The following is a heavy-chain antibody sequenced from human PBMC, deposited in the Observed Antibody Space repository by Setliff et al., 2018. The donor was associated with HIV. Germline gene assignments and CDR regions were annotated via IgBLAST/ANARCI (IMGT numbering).Heavy chain of an antibody. CDR2: IFAGGST. J-gene: IGHJ5*02. CDR1: GGSISAYY. CDR3: ARQEDNFWSGYPNWFDP. Sequence: SETLSLTCTVSGGSISAYYWSWIRQPAGKGLEYIGRIFAGGSTNYNPSLKSRVTISLDTSKNQFSLRLNSVTASDTAVYYCARQEDNFWSGYPNWFDPWGQGTLVTVSS. V-gene: IGHV4-4*07. D-gene: IGHD3-3*01.